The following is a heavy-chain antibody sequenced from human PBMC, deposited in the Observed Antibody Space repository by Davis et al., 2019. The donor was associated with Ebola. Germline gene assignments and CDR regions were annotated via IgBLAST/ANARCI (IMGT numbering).Heavy chain of an antibody. Sequence: PGGSLRLSCAASGFTFSTYSMSWVRQAPGKGLEWVSSISSDSDYIYYADSAKGRFTISRDNAKNSLYLQMNSLRAEDTAVYYCARDLPLDFFFGDYYGMDVWGQGTTVTVSS. CDR2: ISSDSDYI. D-gene: IGHD3-16*01. CDR3: ARDLPLDFFFGDYYGMDV. V-gene: IGHV3-21*01. J-gene: IGHJ6*02. CDR1: GFTFSTYS.